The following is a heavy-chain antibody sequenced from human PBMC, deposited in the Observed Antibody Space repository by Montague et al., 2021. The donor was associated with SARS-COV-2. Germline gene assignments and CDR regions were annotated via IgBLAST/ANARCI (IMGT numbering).Heavy chain of an antibody. V-gene: IGHV4-39*07. D-gene: IGHD5-12*01. CDR3: ARDLGKGFSGYETEGGFDY. CDR1: GGSIGNWTYY. J-gene: IGHJ4*02. CDR2: LYYTGGA. Sequence: SETLSLTCTVSGGSIGNWTYYWGWVRQPPGRGLEWIASLYYTGGAFCNPSLMSRVTISVDTSKNQFSLKLTSVTAADTAVYWCARDLGKGFSGYETEGGFDYWGQGTLVSVSS.